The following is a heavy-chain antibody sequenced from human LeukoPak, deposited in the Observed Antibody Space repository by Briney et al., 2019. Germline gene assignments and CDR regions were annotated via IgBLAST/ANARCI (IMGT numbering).Heavy chain of an antibody. D-gene: IGHD2-15*01. CDR1: GFTVGSNY. V-gene: IGHV3-66*04. Sequence: GGSLRLSCAASGFTVGSNYMGWVRQAPGKGLEWVSVIYPGGTTYYPDSVKGRFTISRDNSKNTLFLQMDSLRAEDTAVYYCARLAEAYFDSWGQGTLVSVSS. CDR3: ARLAEAYFDS. CDR2: IYPGGTT. J-gene: IGHJ4*02.